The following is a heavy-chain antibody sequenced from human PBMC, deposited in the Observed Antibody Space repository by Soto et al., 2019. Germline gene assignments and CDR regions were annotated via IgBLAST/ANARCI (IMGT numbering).Heavy chain of an antibody. D-gene: IGHD3-16*01. CDR2: ISDSGDSA. CDR3: AKDMGATLYYYYYMDV. J-gene: IGHJ6*03. CDR1: GFTFSSYA. V-gene: IGHV3-23*01. Sequence: HPGGSLRLSCAASGFTFSSYAMSWVRQAPGKGLEWVSGISDSGDSAFYAESVKGRFTISRDNSKNTLYLQMNSLRAEDTAVYYCAKDMGATLYYYYYMDVWGKGTTVTVSS.